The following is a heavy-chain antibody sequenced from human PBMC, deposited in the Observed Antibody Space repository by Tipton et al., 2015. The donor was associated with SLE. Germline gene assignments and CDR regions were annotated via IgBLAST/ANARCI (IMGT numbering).Heavy chain of an antibody. CDR1: GYSISSGYY. J-gene: IGHJ3*02. Sequence: TLSLTCAVSGYSISSGYYWGWIRQPPGKGLEWIGSIYHSGSTYYNPSLKSRVTISVDTSKNKFSLKLSSVTAADTAVYYCARRDAFDIWGQGTMVTVSS. CDR2: IYHSGST. V-gene: IGHV4-38-2*01. CDR3: ARRDAFDI.